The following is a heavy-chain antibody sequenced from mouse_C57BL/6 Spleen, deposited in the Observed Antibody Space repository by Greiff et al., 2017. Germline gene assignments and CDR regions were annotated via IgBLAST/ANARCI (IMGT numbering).Heavy chain of an antibody. CDR1: GYTFTGYW. V-gene: IGHV1-9*01. CDR2: ILPGSGST. D-gene: IGHD1-1*01. Sequence: QVQLQQSGAELMKPGASVKLSCKATGYTFTGYWIEWVKQRPGHGLEWIGEILPGSGSTNYIEKFKGKATFTADTSSNTAYMHLSSLTTEDSAIYYCSSSHNGSGYGDDWGQGTTLTVAS. CDR3: SSSHNGSGYGDD. J-gene: IGHJ2*01.